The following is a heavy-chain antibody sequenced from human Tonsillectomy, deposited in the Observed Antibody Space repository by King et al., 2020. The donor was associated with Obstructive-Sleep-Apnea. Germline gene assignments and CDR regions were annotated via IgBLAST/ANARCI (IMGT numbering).Heavy chain of an antibody. CDR1: GFTFSSYS. CDR2: ISSSSSTI. Sequence: VQLVESGGGLVQPGGSLRLSCAASGFTFSSYSMNWVRQAPGKGLEWVSYISSSSSTIYYADSVKCRFTISRDNAKNSLYLQMNSLRAEDTAVYYCGSYSGSQEDYWGQGTLVTVSS. D-gene: IGHD1-26*01. J-gene: IGHJ4*02. CDR3: GSYSGSQEDY. V-gene: IGHV3-48*04.